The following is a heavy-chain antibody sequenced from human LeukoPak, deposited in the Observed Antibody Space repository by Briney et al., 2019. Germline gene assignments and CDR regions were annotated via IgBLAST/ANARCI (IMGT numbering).Heavy chain of an antibody. CDR1: GYSISSGHC. Sequence: SETLSLTCAVSGYSISSGHCWVWIRQPPRKGLEYIGNIYHSGSSHYNPSLKSRVTISVDTANNQFSLRLSSVTAADTAVYYCARAKNPYYYYYYMDFWGRGTTVTVSS. V-gene: IGHV4-38-2*01. J-gene: IGHJ6*03. CDR2: IYHSGSS. CDR3: ARAKNPYYYYYYMDF.